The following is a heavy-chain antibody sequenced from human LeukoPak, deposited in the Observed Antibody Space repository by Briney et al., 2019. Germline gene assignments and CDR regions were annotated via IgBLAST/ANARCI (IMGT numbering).Heavy chain of an antibody. D-gene: IGHD3-10*01. Sequence: GGSLRLSCAASGLTVNDNFMSWVRQAPGKGLEWVSVIYRDGRTFYADSVKGRFTISRDNSKNTLYLQMNTLRAEDTAVYYCARVDHYGLGSCFGYRGQGTPLTVSS. CDR3: ARVDHYGLGSCFGY. CDR1: GLTVNDNF. J-gene: IGHJ4*02. CDR2: IYRDGRT. V-gene: IGHV3-53*01.